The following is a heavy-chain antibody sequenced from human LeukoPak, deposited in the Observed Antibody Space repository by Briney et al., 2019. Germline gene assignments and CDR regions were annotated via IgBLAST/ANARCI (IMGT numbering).Heavy chain of an antibody. CDR3: ARDLRSIPVLYDI. V-gene: IGHV4-34*01. J-gene: IGHJ3*02. CDR1: GGSFSGYY. CDR2: INHSGST. Sequence: SETLSLTCAVYGGSFSGYYWSWIRQPPGKGLEWIGEINHSGSTNYNPSLKSRVTISVDTSKNQFSLKLSSGTAADAAVYYCARDLRSIPVLYDIWGQGTMVTVSS. D-gene: IGHD2-2*02.